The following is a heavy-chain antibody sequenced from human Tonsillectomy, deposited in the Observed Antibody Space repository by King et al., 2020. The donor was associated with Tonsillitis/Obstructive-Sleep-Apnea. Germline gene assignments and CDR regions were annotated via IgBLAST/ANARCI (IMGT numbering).Heavy chain of an antibody. Sequence: VQLQQWGAGLLKPSETLSLTCAVYGGSFSGYYWSWIRQPPGKGLEWVGEINDSGGANYNPSLKSRVTISIDTSKNQFSLIVTSVTAADTAVYYCARGSYTYNAMHVWGQGTTVTVSS. CDR3: ARGSYTYNAMHV. CDR2: INDSGGA. V-gene: IGHV4-34*01. CDR1: GGSFSGYY. D-gene: IGHD1-1*01. J-gene: IGHJ6*02.